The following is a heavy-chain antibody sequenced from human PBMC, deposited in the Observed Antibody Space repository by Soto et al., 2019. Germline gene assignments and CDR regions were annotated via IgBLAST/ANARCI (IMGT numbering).Heavy chain of an antibody. CDR1: GGSISSGGYY. Sequence: SETLSLTCTVSGGSISSGGYYWSWIRQHPGKGLEWIGYIYYIGSTYYNPSLKSRVTISVDTSKNQFSLRLTSVTAADTAMYYCATRPPGGPYRGVFDYWSQGTLVTVSS. V-gene: IGHV4-31*03. D-gene: IGHD3-10*01. CDR2: IYYIGST. J-gene: IGHJ4*02. CDR3: ATRPPGGPYRGVFDY.